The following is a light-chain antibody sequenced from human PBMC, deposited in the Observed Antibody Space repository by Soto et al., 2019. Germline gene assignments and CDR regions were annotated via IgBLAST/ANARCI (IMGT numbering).Light chain of an antibody. CDR1: QSVSIY. J-gene: IGKJ2*01. CDR2: ASS. CDR3: QQSYSTPT. V-gene: IGKV1-39*01. Sequence: DIQMTQSPASLSASVGDRVTITCRTSQSVSIYVNWYQQKPGKAPILLIYASSSLQSGVPSRFSGSGSGTDFTPTISSLDPEDFATYYCQQSYSTPTFGQGTKVDIK.